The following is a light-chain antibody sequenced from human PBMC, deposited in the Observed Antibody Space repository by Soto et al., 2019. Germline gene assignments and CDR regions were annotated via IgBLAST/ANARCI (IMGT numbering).Light chain of an antibody. J-gene: IGKJ1*01. CDR3: QHYGRSPM. Sequence: EIVLAQSPGTLSLSPGERATLSCRASQSVTSTYLAWYQQRSGQAPRLLVYATSTRAVGVPDRFTGSGSGTDFTLTISRLEPEDFAVYYCQHYGRSPMFGPGTKVDI. V-gene: IGKV3-20*01. CDR1: QSVTSTY. CDR2: ATS.